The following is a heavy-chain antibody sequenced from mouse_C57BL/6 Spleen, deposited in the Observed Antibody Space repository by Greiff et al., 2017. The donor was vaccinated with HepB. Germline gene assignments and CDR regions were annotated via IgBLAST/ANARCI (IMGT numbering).Heavy chain of an antibody. V-gene: IGHV1-15*01. CDR3: TRSYYDYDRGYFDD. D-gene: IGHD2-4*01. J-gene: IGHJ2*01. Sequence: VQLQQSGAELVRPGASVTLSCKASGYTFTDYEMHWVKQTPVHGLEWIGAIDPETGGTAYNQKFKGKAILTADKSSSTAYMELRSLTSEDSAVYYCTRSYYDYDRGYFDDWGQGTTLTVSS. CDR2: IDPETGGT. CDR1: GYTFTDYE.